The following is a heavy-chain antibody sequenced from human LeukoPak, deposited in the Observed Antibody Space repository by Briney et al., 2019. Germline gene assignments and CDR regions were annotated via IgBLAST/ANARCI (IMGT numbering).Heavy chain of an antibody. V-gene: IGHV3-11*04. CDR2: ISFSGSTI. Sequence: GGSLRLSCAASGFTVSDYYMTWIRQAPGKGLDWVSYISFSGSTIYYADSVKGRFIISRDTAKNSLYLQMNSLRAEDTAVYYCVRGMGGGVSNFDYWGQGTLVTASS. CDR3: VRGMGGGVSNFDY. CDR1: GFTVSDYY. J-gene: IGHJ4*02. D-gene: IGHD3-16*01.